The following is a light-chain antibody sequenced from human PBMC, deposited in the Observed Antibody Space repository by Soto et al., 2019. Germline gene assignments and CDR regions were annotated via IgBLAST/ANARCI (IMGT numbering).Light chain of an antibody. J-gene: IGKJ4*01. CDR2: GAS. Sequence: VLTQSAGTLSLSPGERATRSCRASQSVNNNYLAWYQQKPGQSPRLLIYGASIRATAIPDRFSGSGSGTDFTLTISRLEPEDSAVYYCQQHSRSITFGGGTKADIK. CDR3: QQHSRSIT. CDR1: QSVNNNY. V-gene: IGKV3-20*01.